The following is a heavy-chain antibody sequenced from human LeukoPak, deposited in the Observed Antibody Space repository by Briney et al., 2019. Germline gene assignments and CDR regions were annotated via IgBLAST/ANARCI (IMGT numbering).Heavy chain of an antibody. J-gene: IGHJ3*02. CDR3: ALQRRDVVVLADGKLDAFDI. CDR1: GGTFSSYA. Sequence: SVKVSCKGSGGTFSSYAISKVRQAPGQGQEWMGGIIPIFGTANYAQKFQGRGKITTDEAKSKAYMEMRRLREEDTAVYYCALQRRDVVVLADGKLDAFDIWGQGTMVTVSS. CDR2: IIPIFGTA. V-gene: IGHV1-69*05. D-gene: IGHD2-15*01.